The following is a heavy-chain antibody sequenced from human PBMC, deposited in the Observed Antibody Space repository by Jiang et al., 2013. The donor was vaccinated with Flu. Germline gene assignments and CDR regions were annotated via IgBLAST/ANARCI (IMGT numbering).Heavy chain of an antibody. V-gene: IGHV1-3*01. CDR1: GYTFTSYA. Sequence: GAEVKKPGASVKVSCKASGYTFTSYAMHWVRQAPGQRLEWMGWINAGNGNTKYSQKFQGRVTITRDTSASTAYMELSSLRSEDTAVYYCARDRVGSGSYLRWFDPWGQGTLVTVSS. CDR3: ARDRVGSGSYLRWFDP. J-gene: IGHJ5*02. D-gene: IGHD3-10*01. CDR2: INAGNGNT.